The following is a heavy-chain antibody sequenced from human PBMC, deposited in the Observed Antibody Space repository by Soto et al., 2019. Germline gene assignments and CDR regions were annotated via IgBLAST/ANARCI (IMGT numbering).Heavy chain of an antibody. D-gene: IGHD3-22*01. CDR1: AGTFSSYA. J-gene: IGHJ4*02. Sequence: SVKVSCKASAGTFSSYAISWVRQAPGHGLEWMGGIIPIFGTANYAQKFQGRVTITADESTSTAYMELSSLRSEDTAVYYCARGGYYDSSGYPYFDYWGQGTLVTVSS. V-gene: IGHV1-69*13. CDR2: IIPIFGTA. CDR3: ARGGYYDSSGYPYFDY.